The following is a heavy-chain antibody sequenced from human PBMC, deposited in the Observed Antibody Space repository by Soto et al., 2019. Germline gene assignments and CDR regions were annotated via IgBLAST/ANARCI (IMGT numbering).Heavy chain of an antibody. D-gene: IGHD1-1*01. J-gene: IGHJ6*02. Sequence: QVQLVQSGAEVEKPGASVKVSCKASGYTFTTFDINWVRQAPGQGLEWMGWVNPDSGNTGYAQSFQGRVTMARNTSISTAYMELSSLRSEDTAVYYCALLAQGTNVMDVWGQGTTVTVS. V-gene: IGHV1-8*01. CDR2: VNPDSGNT. CDR3: ALLAQGTNVMDV. CDR1: GYTFTTFD.